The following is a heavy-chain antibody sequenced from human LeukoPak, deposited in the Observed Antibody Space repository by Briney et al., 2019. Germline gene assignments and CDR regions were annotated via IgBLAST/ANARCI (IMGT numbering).Heavy chain of an antibody. D-gene: IGHD2-2*01. CDR3: EAQGYCSSTSCHP. CDR2: ISYDVSNK. CDR1: GFTFSSDG. V-gene: IGHV3-30*03. Sequence: GGSLRLFCAASGFTFSSDGMHWVRQAPGKGLEWVAVISYDVSNKYYADSVKGRFTISRDNSKNTLYLQMNSLRAEDTAVYYCEAQGYCSSTSCHPWGQGTLVTVSS. J-gene: IGHJ5*02.